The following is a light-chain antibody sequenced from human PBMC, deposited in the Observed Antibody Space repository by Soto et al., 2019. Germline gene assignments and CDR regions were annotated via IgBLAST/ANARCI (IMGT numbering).Light chain of an antibody. CDR1: QTISSGF. CDR3: QQRSNWPPIT. CDR2: DAS. Sequence: EIVLTQSPGILYLSPGDRATLSCRASQTISSGFLAWYQQKVGQAPRLLIYDASNRAAGVPDRFSGSGSGTDFSLTISRLEPEDFAVYYCQQRSNWPPITFGQGTRLEIK. V-gene: IGKV3D-20*02. J-gene: IGKJ5*01.